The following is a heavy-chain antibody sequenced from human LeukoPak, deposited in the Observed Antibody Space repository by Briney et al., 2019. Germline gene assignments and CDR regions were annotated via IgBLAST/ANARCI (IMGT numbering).Heavy chain of an antibody. D-gene: IGHD3-10*01. CDR3: ARDRFSYGSGSYLRWLDP. V-gene: IGHV1-3*01. CDR1: GYTFTSYA. CDR2: INAGNGNT. J-gene: IGHJ5*02. Sequence: ASVKVPCKASGYTFTSYAIHWVRQAPGQRLEWMGWINAGNGNTKYSQKFQGRVTITRDTSASTAYMELSSLTSEDTAVYYCARDRFSYGSGSYLRWLDPWGQGTLVTVSS.